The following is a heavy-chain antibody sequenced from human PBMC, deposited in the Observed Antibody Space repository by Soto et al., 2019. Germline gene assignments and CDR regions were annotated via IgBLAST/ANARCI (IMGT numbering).Heavy chain of an antibody. CDR1: GFTFSTFA. CDR3: EAGIMASTILFRHDY. D-gene: IGHD1-26*01. CDR2: ISGSGINT. J-gene: IGHJ4*02. V-gene: IGHV3-23*01. Sequence: EVQLLESGGKLVQPGGSLRLSCAASGFTFSTFAMNWVRQAPGKGLEWVSGISGSGINTYYADSVKGRFTISRDNYQNTLYLQIESRRAEDTALYYGEAGIMASTILFRHDYWGQGTLVTVSS.